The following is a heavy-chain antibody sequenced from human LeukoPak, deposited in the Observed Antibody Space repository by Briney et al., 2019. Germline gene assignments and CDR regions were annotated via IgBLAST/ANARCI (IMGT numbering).Heavy chain of an antibody. CDR2: INSDGSWT. J-gene: IGHJ4*02. V-gene: IGHV3-74*01. CDR1: GNYW. Sequence: GGSLRLSCAASGNYWMHWVRQVPGKGLVWVSNINSDGSWTSYADSVKGQFTISKDNAKNKVYLQMNILRAEDTAVYYCVSFYETYWGRGTLVTVSS. D-gene: IGHD2/OR15-2a*01. CDR3: VSFYETY.